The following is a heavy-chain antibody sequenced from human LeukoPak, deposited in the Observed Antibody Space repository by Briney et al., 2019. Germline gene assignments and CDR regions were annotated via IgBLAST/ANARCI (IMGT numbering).Heavy chain of an antibody. J-gene: IGHJ4*02. Sequence: QPGRSLRLSCVASGFTFSTYGMHWVRQAPGKGLEWIAVVWYNGGHESYADSVKGRFVISRDNSNNTLYLQMNSLRAEDTAVYYCARDLGCDSTTCFYLYFDYWGQGTLVTVSS. CDR2: VWYNGGHE. CDR1: GFTFSTYG. D-gene: IGHD2-2*01. CDR3: ARDLGCDSTTCFYLYFDY. V-gene: IGHV3-33*01.